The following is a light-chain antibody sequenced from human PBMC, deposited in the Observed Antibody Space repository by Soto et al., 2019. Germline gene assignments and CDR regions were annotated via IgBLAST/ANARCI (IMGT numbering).Light chain of an antibody. CDR1: SSDFGGYNY. V-gene: IGLV2-14*01. CDR2: DVS. CDR3: SSYTSSSTLAV. J-gene: IGLJ2*01. Sequence: QSALTQPASVSGSPGQSITISCTGTSSDFGGYNYVSWYQQHPGKAPKLMIYDVSNRPSGVSNRFSGSKSGNTASLTISGPQAEDEADSYCSSYTSSSTLAVFGGGTQLTVL.